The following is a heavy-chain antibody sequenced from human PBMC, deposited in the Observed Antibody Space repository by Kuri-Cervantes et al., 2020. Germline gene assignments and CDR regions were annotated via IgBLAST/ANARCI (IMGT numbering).Heavy chain of an antibody. CDR1: GYTFTGYY. D-gene: IGHD4-17*01. V-gene: IGHV1-2*02. J-gene: IGHJ4*02. CDR3: ARLSSIRGVDYGDYGDY. CDR2: INPNSGGT. Sequence: ASVKVSCKASGYTFTGYYMHWVRQAPGQGLEWMGWINPNSGGTNYAQKFQGRVTMTRDTSISTAYMELSRLRSDDTAVYYCARLSSIRGVDYGDYGDYWGQGTLVTVSS.